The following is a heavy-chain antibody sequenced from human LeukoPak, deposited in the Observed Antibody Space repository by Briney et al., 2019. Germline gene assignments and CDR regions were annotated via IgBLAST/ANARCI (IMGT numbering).Heavy chain of an antibody. CDR2: INPNSGGT. J-gene: IGHJ4*02. Sequence: ASVNVSCKASGYTFTGYYMHWVRQAPGQGLEWMGRINPNSGGTNYAQKFQGWVTMTRDTSISTAYMELSRLRSDDTAVYYCAREQMSYRVRGPQKTLPLDYWGQGTLVTVSS. D-gene: IGHD3-10*01. CDR1: GYTFTGYY. V-gene: IGHV1-2*04. CDR3: AREQMSYRVRGPQKTLPLDY.